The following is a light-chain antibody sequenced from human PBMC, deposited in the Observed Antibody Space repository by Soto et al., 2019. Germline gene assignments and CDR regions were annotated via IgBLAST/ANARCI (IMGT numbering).Light chain of an antibody. CDR3: QQYGRSSWT. V-gene: IGKV3-20*01. CDR1: QSVSIND. CDR2: GAS. J-gene: IGKJ1*01. Sequence: EIMLTQSPGALSLSPGERATLSCRASQSVSINDLAWYQQKPGQAPRLLIYGASIRATGIPDRFSGSGSGTDFTLTISRLEPEDFAVYYCQQYGRSSWTFGQGTKVDIK.